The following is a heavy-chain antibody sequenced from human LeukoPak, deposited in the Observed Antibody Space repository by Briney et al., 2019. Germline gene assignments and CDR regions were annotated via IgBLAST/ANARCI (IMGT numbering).Heavy chain of an antibody. V-gene: IGHV4-34*01. D-gene: IGHD3-16*01. CDR1: GGSFSGYS. Sequence: PSETLSLTCAVYGGSFSGYSWSWIRQPPGKGLEWIGDINHSGSTNYNPSLKSRVTISVDTSKKQFSLKLSSVTAADTAVYYCARGRLLMWFDPWGQGTLVTVSS. CDR2: INHSGST. J-gene: IGHJ5*02. CDR3: ARGRLLMWFDP.